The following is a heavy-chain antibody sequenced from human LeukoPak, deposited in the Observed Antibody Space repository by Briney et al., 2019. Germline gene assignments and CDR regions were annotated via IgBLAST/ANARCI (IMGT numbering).Heavy chain of an antibody. V-gene: IGHV1-58*02. J-gene: IGHJ4*02. CDR1: GFTFTSSA. CDR2: IVVGSGNT. Sequence: ASVKLSCKASGFTFTSSAMQWVRQARGQGLECIGWIVVGSGNTNYAQKFQERVPITRDMSTSTAYMELSSLRSEDTAVYYCAAADFWSGYLVDYWGQGTLVTVSS. D-gene: IGHD3-3*01. CDR3: AAADFWSGYLVDY.